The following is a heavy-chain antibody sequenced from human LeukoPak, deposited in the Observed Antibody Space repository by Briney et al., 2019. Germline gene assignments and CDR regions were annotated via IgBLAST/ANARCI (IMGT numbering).Heavy chain of an antibody. D-gene: IGHD6-19*01. V-gene: IGHV3-33*01. CDR1: GFTFSSYG. CDR3: ARDRKYSSGWYWFDP. J-gene: IGHJ5*02. Sequence: GSLRLSCAASGFTFSSYGMHWVRQAPGKGLEWVAVIWYDGSNKYYADSVKGRFTISRDNSKNTLYLQMNSLRAEDTAVYYCARDRKYSSGWYWFDPWGQGTLVTVSS. CDR2: IWYDGSNK.